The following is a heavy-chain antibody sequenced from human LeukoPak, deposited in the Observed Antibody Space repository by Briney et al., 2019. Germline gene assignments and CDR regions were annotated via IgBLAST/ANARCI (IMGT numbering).Heavy chain of an antibody. Sequence: PGGSLRLSCAASGFTFSSYAMSWVRQAPGKGLEWVGRIKSKIDPGTTDYAAPVKGRFTISRDDSKNTLYLQMNSLKIEDTAVYYCTTSGNPSVTDIWGQGTMVTVSS. V-gene: IGHV3-15*01. CDR2: IKSKIDPGTT. D-gene: IGHD1-26*01. J-gene: IGHJ3*02. CDR3: TTSGNPSVTDI. CDR1: GFTFSSYA.